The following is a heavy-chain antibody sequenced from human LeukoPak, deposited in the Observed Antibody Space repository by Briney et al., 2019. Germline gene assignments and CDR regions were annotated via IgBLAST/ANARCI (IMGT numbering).Heavy chain of an antibody. CDR1: GYTFTSYA. J-gene: IGHJ4*02. CDR3: AFFEYSSSSSHY. CDR2: INPNSGGT. D-gene: IGHD6-6*01. V-gene: IGHV1-2*02. Sequence: GASVKVSCKASGYTFTSYAMNWVRQAPGQGLEWMGWINPNSGGTKYAQKFQGRVTMTRDTSISTAYMELSRLRSDDTAVYYCAFFEYSSSSSHYWGQGTQVIVSS.